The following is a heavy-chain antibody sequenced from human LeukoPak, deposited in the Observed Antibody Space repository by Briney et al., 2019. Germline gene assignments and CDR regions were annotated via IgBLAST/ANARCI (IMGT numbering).Heavy chain of an antibody. CDR3: ATIASDSSGWYHFDY. V-gene: IGHV3-66*01. Sequence: GGSLRLSCAASGFTVSSNYMAWVRQAPGKGLEWVSFINSGGTTNYADSVKGRFTISRDNSKNTLYPQMNSLRAEDTAVYYCATIASDSSGWYHFDYWGQGALVTVSS. CDR1: GFTVSSNY. D-gene: IGHD6-19*01. J-gene: IGHJ4*02. CDR2: INSGGTT.